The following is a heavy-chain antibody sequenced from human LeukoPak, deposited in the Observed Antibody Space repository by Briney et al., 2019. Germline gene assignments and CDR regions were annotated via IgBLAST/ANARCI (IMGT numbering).Heavy chain of an antibody. CDR1: GYTFTSYG. CDR2: ISAYNGNT. D-gene: IGHD6-19*01. J-gene: IGHJ4*02. V-gene: IGHV1-18*01. CDR3: ASIPLVSSGWAPFDY. Sequence: ASVKVSCKASGYTFTSYGISWVRQAPGQGLEWMGWISAYNGNTNYAQKLQGRVTMTTDTSTRTAYMELRSLRSDDTAVYYCASIPLVSSGWAPFDYWGQGTLVTVSS.